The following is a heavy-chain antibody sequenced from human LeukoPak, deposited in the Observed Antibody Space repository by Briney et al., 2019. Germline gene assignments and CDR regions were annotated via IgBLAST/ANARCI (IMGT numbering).Heavy chain of an antibody. V-gene: IGHV3-30-3*01. D-gene: IGHD3-22*01. CDR2: ISYDGSNK. J-gene: IGHJ4*02. CDR3: ARDSSGYFPPDY. CDR1: GFTFSSYA. Sequence: GGSLRLSRAASGFTFSSYAMHWVRQAPGKGLEWVAVISYDGSNKYYADSVKGRFTISRDNSKNTLYLQMNSLRAEDTAVYYCARDSSGYFPPDYWGQGTLVTVSS.